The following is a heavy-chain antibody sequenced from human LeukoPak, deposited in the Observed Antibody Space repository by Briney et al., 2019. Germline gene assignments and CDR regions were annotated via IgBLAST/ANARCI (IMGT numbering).Heavy chain of an antibody. CDR2: IQFDGSHI. D-gene: IGHD2-8*01. J-gene: IGHJ4*02. CDR3: AKTSDQLLYSKLDH. V-gene: IGHV3-30*02. CDR1: GFTFVTLA. Sequence: GGSRNLSCPAPGFTFVTLAMHGFPQPPGKGREWLAFIQFDGSHIFYTDSVRGRFTISRDNSKNTLYLQMSSLRAEDTAVFYCAKTSDQLLYSKLDHWGQGTLVTVSS.